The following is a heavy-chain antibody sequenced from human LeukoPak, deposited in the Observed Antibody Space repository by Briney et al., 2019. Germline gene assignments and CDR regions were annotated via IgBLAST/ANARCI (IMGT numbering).Heavy chain of an antibody. CDR3: ARDDTPDAFDI. CDR2: ISSGGTTI. Sequence: PGGSLRLSCAASGFTFSSYDLNWVRQAPGKGLEWVSYISSGGTTIYYADSVQGRFTISRDNAKNSLYLQMNSLRAEDTAVYYCARDDTPDAFDIRGQGTMVTVSS. V-gene: IGHV3-48*03. CDR1: GFTFSSYD. J-gene: IGHJ3*02.